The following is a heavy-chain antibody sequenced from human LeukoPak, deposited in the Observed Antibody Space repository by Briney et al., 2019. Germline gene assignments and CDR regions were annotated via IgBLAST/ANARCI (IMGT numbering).Heavy chain of an antibody. D-gene: IGHD3-22*01. CDR3: AREDGSFYYYDSSGPFDY. CDR1: GFSFSTYG. J-gene: IGHJ4*02. CDR2: ISYNGDNK. Sequence: GGSLRLSCVASGFSFSTYGLHWVRQAPGKGLEWVAVISYNGDNKHYAESVKGRFTISRDNSKNTLDLQMNSLSPEDTAVYYCAREDGSFYYYDSSGPFDYWGQGTLVIVSS. V-gene: IGHV3-30*03.